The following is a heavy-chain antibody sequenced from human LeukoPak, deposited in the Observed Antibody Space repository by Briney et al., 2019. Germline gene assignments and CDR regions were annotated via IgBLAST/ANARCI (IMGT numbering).Heavy chain of an antibody. CDR3: AKSYGDYTLFDY. V-gene: IGHV3-23*01. CDR1: GFTFSSYA. D-gene: IGHD4-17*01. Sequence: GGSLRLSCAASGFTFSSYAMSWVRQAPGKGLEWVSVISGSGGSTYYADSVKGRFSISRDNSKNTLYLQMNSLRAEDTAVYYCAKSYGDYTLFDYRGQGTLVAVSS. CDR2: ISGSGGST. J-gene: IGHJ4*02.